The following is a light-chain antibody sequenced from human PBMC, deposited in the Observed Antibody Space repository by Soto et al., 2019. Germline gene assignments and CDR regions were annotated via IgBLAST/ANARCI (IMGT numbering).Light chain of an antibody. CDR1: SSDVGGYNY. V-gene: IGLV2-14*01. CDR2: DVS. J-gene: IGLJ2*01. CDR3: SSHTSSSTRVV. Sequence: QSVLTQPASVSGSPGQSITISCTGTSSDVGGYNYVSWYQQHPGKAPKLMIYDVSNRPSGVSNRFSGSRSGNTPSLTISGLSAEDEADYYCSSHTSSSTRVVFGGGTKLPVL.